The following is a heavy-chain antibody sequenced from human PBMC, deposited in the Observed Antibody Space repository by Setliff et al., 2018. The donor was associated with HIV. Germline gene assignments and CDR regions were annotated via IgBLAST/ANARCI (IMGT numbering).Heavy chain of an antibody. J-gene: IGHJ6*02. V-gene: IGHV1-69*05. CDR2: IIPMFGTG. CDR1: GGTLRSYG. CDR3: ARVNARNYHSYAMDV. Sequence: ASVKVSCKASGGTLRSYGISWVRQAPGHGLEWMGGIIPMFGTGHYARKFQDRVTMTTDESTSIAYMELSSLRSEDTAVYYCARVNARNYHSYAMDVWGQGTTVTVSS.